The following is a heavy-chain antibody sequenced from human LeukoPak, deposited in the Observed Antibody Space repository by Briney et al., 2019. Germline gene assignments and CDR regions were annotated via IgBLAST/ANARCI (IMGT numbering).Heavy chain of an antibody. CDR2: ISGSGGST. V-gene: IGHV3-23*01. J-gene: IGHJ4*02. CDR3: AKGPSPYNFWSGP. Sequence: PGGSLRLSCAASGFTFSSYAMSWVRQAPGKGLEWVSAISGSGGSTYYADSVKGRFTISRDISKNTLYLQMDSLRAEDTAVYYCAKGPSPYNFWSGPWGQGTLVTVSS. D-gene: IGHD3-3*01. CDR1: GFTFSSYA.